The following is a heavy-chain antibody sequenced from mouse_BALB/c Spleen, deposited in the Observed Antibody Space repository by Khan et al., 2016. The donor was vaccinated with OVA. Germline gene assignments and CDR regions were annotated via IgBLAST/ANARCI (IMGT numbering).Heavy chain of an antibody. CDR3: VRGGAYHRNDGWFAY. Sequence: VELVESGAELARPGASVKMSCKASGYTFTSYTIHWIKLRPGQGLEWIGFINPSNGYTNYNQKFKDKATLTADKSSTTVYMQLSSLTSDESAVYNCVRGGAYHRNDGWFAYWGQGTLVTVSA. V-gene: IGHV1-4*01. CDR2: INPSNGYT. CDR1: GYTFTSYT. J-gene: IGHJ3*01. D-gene: IGHD2-14*01.